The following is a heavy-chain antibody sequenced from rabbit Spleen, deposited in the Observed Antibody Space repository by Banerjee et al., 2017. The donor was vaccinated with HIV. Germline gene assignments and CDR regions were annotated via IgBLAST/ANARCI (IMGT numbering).Heavy chain of an antibody. J-gene: IGHJ4*01. V-gene: IGHV1S40*01. CDR1: GFSFSSSYW. CDR3: ARGDTYDYAGDGYANDL. Sequence: QSLEESGGDLVKPGASLTLTCTASGFSFSSSYWVCWVRQAPGKGLEWIACIDAGSGGAAYYATWVNGRFTISKTSSTTVTLQMTSLTAADTATYFCARGDTYDYAGDGYANDLWGPGTLVTVS. CDR2: IDAGSGGAA. D-gene: IGHD6-1*01.